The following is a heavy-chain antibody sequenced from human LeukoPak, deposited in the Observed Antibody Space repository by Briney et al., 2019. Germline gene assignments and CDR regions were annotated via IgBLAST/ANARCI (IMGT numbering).Heavy chain of an antibody. D-gene: IGHD2-21*01. CDR3: AVYSVGPQGFDP. J-gene: IGHJ5*02. Sequence: ASVKVSCKASGYTFSNYYIHWVRQAPGQGLEWMGIINPSGGSTSYAQKFQGTVTMTRDTSTSTVYMELSSLRSEDTAVYYCAVYSVGPQGFDPWGQGTQVTVSS. V-gene: IGHV1-46*01. CDR2: INPSGGST. CDR1: GYTFSNYY.